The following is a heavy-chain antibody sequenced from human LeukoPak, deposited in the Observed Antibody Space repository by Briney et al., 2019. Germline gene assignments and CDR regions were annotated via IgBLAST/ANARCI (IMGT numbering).Heavy chain of an antibody. D-gene: IGHD3-22*01. CDR3: ARDRRNTAYFYDSGGYYVEY. J-gene: IGHJ4*02. CDR2: IYYSGST. CDR1: GGSISSSSYS. V-gene: IGHV4-39*02. Sequence: SETLSLTCTVPGGSISSSSYSWGWIRQPPGKGLEWIGRIYYSGSTYYNSSLKSRVTISVDTSKNQFSLKLSSVTAADTAIYYCARDRRNTAYFYDSGGYYVEYWGQGTLVTVSS.